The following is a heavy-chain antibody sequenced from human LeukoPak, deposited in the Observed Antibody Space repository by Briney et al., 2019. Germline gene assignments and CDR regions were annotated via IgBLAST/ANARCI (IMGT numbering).Heavy chain of an antibody. D-gene: IGHD3-10*02. Sequence: CLRLSCAASGFTFSDYYMSWIRQAPRKGLQWLAYSSTIGSITSYADPVKGRFTISRDNAKNSVYLQMNSLRAEDTAVYYCARDFSDVRGNIFDSWGQGTLVTVSS. J-gene: IGHJ4*02. CDR3: ARDFSDVRGNIFDS. V-gene: IGHV3-11*04. CDR1: GFTFSDYY. CDR2: SSTIGSIT.